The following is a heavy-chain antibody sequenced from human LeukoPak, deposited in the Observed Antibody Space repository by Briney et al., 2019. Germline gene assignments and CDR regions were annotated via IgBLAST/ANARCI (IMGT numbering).Heavy chain of an antibody. Sequence: GGSLRLSCAASGFTFSDAWMNWVRQAPGKGLEWVGRIKSKTDGGTADYAAPVKGRFTISRDDSKNMLYLQMNSLKTEDTAVYYCTTVRITVTPPPYYFDYWGQGTLVTVSS. CDR3: TTVRITVTPPPYYFDY. D-gene: IGHD4-11*01. CDR2: IKSKTDGGTA. V-gene: IGHV3-15*01. J-gene: IGHJ4*02. CDR1: GFTFSDAW.